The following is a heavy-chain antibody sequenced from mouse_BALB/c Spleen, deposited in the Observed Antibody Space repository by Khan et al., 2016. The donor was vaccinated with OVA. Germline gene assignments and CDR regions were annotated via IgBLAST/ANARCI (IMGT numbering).Heavy chain of an antibody. J-gene: IGHJ3*01. CDR3: AGGGSWGQAWFAY. CDR2: IRYDGNS. D-gene: IGHD3-3*01. V-gene: IGHV3-6*02. CDR1: GYSITSGYF. Sequence: EVQLVESGPGLVKPSQSLSLTCSVTGYSITSGYFWNWIRQFPGNKLEWMGYIRYDGNSNYNPSLKNRISITRDTSTNQFFLKLNSVTPEDTAKDYCAGGGSWGQAWFAYWGQGTLVTVSA.